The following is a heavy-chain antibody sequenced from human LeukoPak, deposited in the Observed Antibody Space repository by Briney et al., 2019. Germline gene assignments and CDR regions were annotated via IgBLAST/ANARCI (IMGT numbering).Heavy chain of an antibody. J-gene: IGHJ6*03. CDR2: IWYDGSNK. CDR3: TRDSQDSYVYYMVV. V-gene: IGHV3-33*01. D-gene: IGHD3-10*02. CDR1: GFTFSSYG. Sequence: GGSLRLSCAASGFTFSSYGMHWVRQAPGKGLEWVAVIWYDGSNKYYADSVKGRFTISRDNSKNTLYLQMNSLRAEDTAVYYCTRDSQDSYVYYMVVWGKGTTVTVSS.